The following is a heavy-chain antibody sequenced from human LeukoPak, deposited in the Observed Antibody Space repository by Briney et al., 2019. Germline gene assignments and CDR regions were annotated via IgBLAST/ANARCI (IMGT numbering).Heavy chain of an antibody. J-gene: IGHJ2*01. CDR2: ITWNGAST. CDR3: AREYGDYSSYFDL. Sequence: GGSLRLSCAASGFTFDDYGMSWVRQAPGKGLEWASGITWNGASTGFADSVKGRFTISRDTAKNSLYLGMSSLRAEDTALYYCAREYGDYSSYFDLWGRGTLVTVSS. CDR1: GFTFDDYG. D-gene: IGHD4-17*01. V-gene: IGHV3-20*04.